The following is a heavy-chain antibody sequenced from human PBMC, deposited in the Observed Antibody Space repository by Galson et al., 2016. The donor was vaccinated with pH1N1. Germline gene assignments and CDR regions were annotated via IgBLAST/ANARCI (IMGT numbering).Heavy chain of an antibody. CDR3: ARVLARQRDH. CDR1: GYSFTRYY. V-gene: IGHV1-46*01. Sequence: SVKVSCKASGYSFTRYYIHWVRQAPGQGFEWMGVVDPSNGGTTFAQRFQGRLTLTSDTSSSTASMELRRLTSEDTALYSCARVLARQRDHWGQGTLVTLSS. J-gene: IGHJ4*02. CDR2: VDPSNGGT.